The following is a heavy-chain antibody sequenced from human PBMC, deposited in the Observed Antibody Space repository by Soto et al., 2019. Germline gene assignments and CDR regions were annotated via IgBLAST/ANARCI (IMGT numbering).Heavy chain of an antibody. CDR1: GFTFSSYA. CDR2: ISGTGGRT. V-gene: IGHV3-23*01. CDR3: AKSSSLGGYQPWVDYFYMDV. Sequence: EVQLLESGGGLVQPGGSLRLACAGSGFTFSSYAMTWVRQAPGKGLEWVSAISGTGGRTYYADSVKGRFTISRGNSKNTLYLEMNSLRADDTAVYYCAKSSSLGGYQPWVDYFYMDVWGKGTTVAVSS. J-gene: IGHJ6*03. D-gene: IGHD3-16*01.